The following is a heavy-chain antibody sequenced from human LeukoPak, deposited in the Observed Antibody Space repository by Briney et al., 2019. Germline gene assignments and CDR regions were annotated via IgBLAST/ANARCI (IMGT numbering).Heavy chain of an antibody. D-gene: IGHD4/OR15-4a*01. CDR3: AKDKGRNGDNLGAFDY. Sequence: PGGSLRLSCAASGFTFSSYAMSWVRQAPGKGLEWASIICGSGGSTYYADSVKGRFTISRDNSQNTVYLQMNSLRAEDTAVYYCAKDKGRNGDNLGAFDYWGQGTLVSVSS. CDR2: ICGSGGST. CDR1: GFTFSSYA. V-gene: IGHV3-23*01. J-gene: IGHJ4*02.